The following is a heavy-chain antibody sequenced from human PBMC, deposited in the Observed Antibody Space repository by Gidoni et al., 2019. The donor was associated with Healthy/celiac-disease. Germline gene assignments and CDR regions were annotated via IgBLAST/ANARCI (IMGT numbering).Heavy chain of an antibody. D-gene: IGHD5-18*01. CDR3: ARVSLGIQLWAHYDY. Sequence: EVQLVESGGGLVQPGGSLRLSCAASGFTFSSYWMHWVRQAPGKGLVWVSRINSDGSSTSYADSVKGRFTISRDNAKNTLYLQMNSLRAEDTAVYYCARVSLGIQLWAHYDYWGQGTLVTVSS. CDR2: INSDGSST. J-gene: IGHJ4*02. CDR1: GFTFSSYW. V-gene: IGHV3-74*01.